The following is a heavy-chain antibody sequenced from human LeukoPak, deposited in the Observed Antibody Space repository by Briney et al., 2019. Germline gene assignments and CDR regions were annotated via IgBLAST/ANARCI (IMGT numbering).Heavy chain of an antibody. V-gene: IGHV4-59*01. D-gene: IGHD5-12*01. CDR2: IYYSGST. J-gene: IGHJ4*02. CDR1: GGSISSYY. Sequence: PSETLSLTCTVSGGSISSYYWSWIRQPPGKGLEWIGYIYYSGSTNYNPSLKSRVTISVDTSKNQFSLKLSSVTAADTAVYYCARDSGYDLAGFDYWGQGTLVTVSS. CDR3: ARDSGYDLAGFDY.